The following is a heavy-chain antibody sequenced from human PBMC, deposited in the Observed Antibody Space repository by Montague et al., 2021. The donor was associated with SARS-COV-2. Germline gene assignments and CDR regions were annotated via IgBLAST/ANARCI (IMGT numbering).Heavy chain of an antibody. J-gene: IGHJ3*02. D-gene: IGHD5-12*01. V-gene: IGHV4-39*02. Sequence: SETLSLTCTVSGGSISSNNYYWDWIRQPPGKGLEWIGSIYDSGSTYYNPSLKSRVTISVDTSKNHFSLKLNSVTAADTAVYYCARRGRKLLPVATTNGGFDIWGQGTMVTVSS. CDR3: ARRGRKLLPVATTNGGFDI. CDR2: IYDSGST. CDR1: GGSISSNNYY.